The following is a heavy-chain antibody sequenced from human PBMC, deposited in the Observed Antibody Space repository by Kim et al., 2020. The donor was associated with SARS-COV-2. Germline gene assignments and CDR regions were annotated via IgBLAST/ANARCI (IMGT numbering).Heavy chain of an antibody. CDR3: ARDLSSSGWYRDFDY. D-gene: IGHD6-19*01. J-gene: IGHJ4*02. V-gene: IGHV1-3*01. Sequence: QKFQGRVTITRDTSASTAYMELSSLRSEDTAVYYCARDLSSSGWYRDFDYWGQGTLVTVSS.